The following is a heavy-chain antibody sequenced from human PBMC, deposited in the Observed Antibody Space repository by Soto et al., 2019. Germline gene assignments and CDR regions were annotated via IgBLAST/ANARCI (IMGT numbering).Heavy chain of an antibody. J-gene: IGHJ4*02. Sequence: APGQSLEWMGRINAGNGNTQYSQNVQGRVTFTSDPSASTAFMELTNLRFEDRAMYYCASDYGSNWRLWGQGTLVSVSS. CDR2: INAGNGNT. CDR3: ASDYGSNWRL. V-gene: IGHV1-3*01. D-gene: IGHD6-19*01.